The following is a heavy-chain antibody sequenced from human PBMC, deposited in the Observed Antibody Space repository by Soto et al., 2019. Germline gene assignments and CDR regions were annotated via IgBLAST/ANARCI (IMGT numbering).Heavy chain of an antibody. CDR3: TKEKSVMYSGYDAFDI. D-gene: IGHD5-12*01. Sequence: GGSLRLSFASSGFTCISDEMDWVRQAPGKGLEWVAYISSSGTILYGDSVKGRFTISRDNADNSLYLQMNSLTAEDTAVYYCTKEKSVMYSGYDAFDIWGRGTMVTVSS. V-gene: IGHV3-48*03. J-gene: IGHJ3*02. CDR2: ISSSGTI. CDR1: GFTCISDE.